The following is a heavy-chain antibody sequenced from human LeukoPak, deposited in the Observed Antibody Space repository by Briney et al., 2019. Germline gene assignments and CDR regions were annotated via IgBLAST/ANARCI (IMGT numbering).Heavy chain of an antibody. J-gene: IGHJ3*02. CDR3: AKFLSRGSGSLPSVPYAFDI. CDR2: ISSSGGST. D-gene: IGHD3-10*01. Sequence: ETLSLTCTVSGGSISSYYWSWIRQPPGKGLECVSAISSSGGSTYYADSVKGRFTFSRDNSTNTLYLQMNSLRAEDTAVYYCAKFLSRGSGSLPSVPYAFDIWGQGTMVTVSS. CDR1: GGSISSYY. V-gene: IGHV3-23*01.